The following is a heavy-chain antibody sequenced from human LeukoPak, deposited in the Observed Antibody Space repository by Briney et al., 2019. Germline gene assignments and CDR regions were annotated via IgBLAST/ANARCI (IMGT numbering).Heavy chain of an antibody. D-gene: IGHD2-2*01. CDR1: GFTFSTYW. V-gene: IGHV3-74*01. CDR3: ATDVPAVTIFGY. Sequence: GGSLRLSCAASGFTFSTYWMHWVRQAPGTGLVWVSLINSDGSSTNYADSVKGRFTISRDNAKNTLYLQMNSLRAEDTAVYYCATDVPAVTIFGYWGQGTLHRVL. J-gene: IGHJ4*02. CDR2: INSDGSST.